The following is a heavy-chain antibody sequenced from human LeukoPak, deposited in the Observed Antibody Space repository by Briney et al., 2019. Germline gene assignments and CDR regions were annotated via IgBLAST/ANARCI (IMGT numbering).Heavy chain of an antibody. D-gene: IGHD2-2*01. J-gene: IGHJ4*02. CDR3: ARNRSVPAAIGWYYFDY. CDR2: IYYSGST. CDR1: SGSISSYY. V-gene: IGHV4-59*01. Sequence: PSETLSLTCTVSSGSISSYYWSWIRQPPGKGLEWIGYIYYSGSTNYNPSLKSRVTISVDTSKNQFSLKLSSVTAADTAVYYCARNRSVPAAIGWYYFDYWGQGTLVTVSS.